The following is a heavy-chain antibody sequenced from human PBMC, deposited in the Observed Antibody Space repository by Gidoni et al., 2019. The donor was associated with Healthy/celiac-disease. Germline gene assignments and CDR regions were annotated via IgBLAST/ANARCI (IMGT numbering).Heavy chain of an antibody. Sequence: QVQLVESGGGVVQPGRSLRLSCAASGFTFSSYAMHWVRPAPGKGLEWVAVISYDGSNKYYADSVKGRFTISRDNSKNTLYLQMNSLRAEDTAVYYCARDGFSGITGTEAYNWFDPWGQGTLVTVSS. V-gene: IGHV3-30-3*01. CDR1: GFTFSSYA. D-gene: IGHD1-7*01. CDR2: ISYDGSNK. CDR3: ARDGFSGITGTEAYNWFDP. J-gene: IGHJ5*02.